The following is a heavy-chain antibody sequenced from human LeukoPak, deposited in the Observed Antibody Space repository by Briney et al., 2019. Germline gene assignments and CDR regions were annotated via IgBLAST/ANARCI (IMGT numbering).Heavy chain of an antibody. CDR2: ISASGHYT. Sequence: GGSLRLSCEASGFTFSNSAMAWVRQAPGKGLEWVSGISASGHYTYNADSGKGRFTISRDNSKNTLYLQMNSLRAEDTALYFCVKDGSWGDYYFYFYIDVWGKGTTVTVSS. CDR1: GFTFSNSA. CDR3: VKDGSWGDYYFYFYIDV. D-gene: IGHD3-16*01. J-gene: IGHJ6*03. V-gene: IGHV3-23*01.